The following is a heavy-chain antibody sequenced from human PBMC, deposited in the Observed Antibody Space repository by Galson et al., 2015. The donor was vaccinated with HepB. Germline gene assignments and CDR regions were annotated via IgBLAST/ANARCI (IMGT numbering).Heavy chain of an antibody. Sequence: SLRLSCAASGFTFSNNWVHWVRQAPGKGLVWVSRINSDGTGTRYADSVKGRFTISRDNAKNTLHLQMDSLRAEDTAVYYCVRDGGGWYFDYWGQGTLVSVSP. D-gene: IGHD6-19*01. CDR1: GFTFSNNW. J-gene: IGHJ4*02. CDR3: VRDGGGWYFDY. V-gene: IGHV3-74*01. CDR2: INSDGTGT.